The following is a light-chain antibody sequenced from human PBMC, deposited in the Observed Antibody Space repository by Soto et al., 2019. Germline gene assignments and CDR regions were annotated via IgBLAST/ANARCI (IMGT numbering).Light chain of an antibody. J-gene: IGKJ4*01. CDR3: QQYNNWPLT. CDR2: SAS. Sequence: EIVMTQSPATLSVSPGERATLSCRASQSVSSNLAWYQQKPGKAPRLLIYSASTRATGIPARFSGSGSGTEFTLTISSLQSEDFVVYYCQQYNNWPLTFGRGTKVEIK. CDR1: QSVSSN. V-gene: IGKV3-15*01.